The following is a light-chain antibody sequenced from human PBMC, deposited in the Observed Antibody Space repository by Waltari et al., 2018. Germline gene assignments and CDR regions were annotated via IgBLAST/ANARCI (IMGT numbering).Light chain of an antibody. V-gene: IGLV2-14*03. J-gene: IGLJ1*01. CDR1: SNDVGRYNF. CDR3: SSYTATNSLWV. CDR2: AVT. Sequence: QSALTQPASVSGSPGQSITIPCTGTSNDVGRYNFVPWYQQHPGKAPQLIIYAVTNRHSGAFHRFSGSKSGNTASLTISGLQPDDEADYYCSSYTATNSLWVFGTGTTLTVL.